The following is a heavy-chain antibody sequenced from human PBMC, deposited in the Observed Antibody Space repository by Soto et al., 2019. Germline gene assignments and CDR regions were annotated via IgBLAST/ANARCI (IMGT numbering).Heavy chain of an antibody. D-gene: IGHD2-15*01. Sequence: GESLKISCAASGFTFSSYAMHWVRQAPGKGLEWVAVISYDGSNKYYADSVKGRFTISRDNSKNTLYLQMNSLRAEDTAVYYCARDDIVVVVAATPGKETVERSWFDPWGQGTLVTVSS. CDR1: GFTFSSYA. CDR2: ISYDGSNK. CDR3: ARDDIVVVVAATPGKETVERSWFDP. J-gene: IGHJ5*02. V-gene: IGHV3-30-3*01.